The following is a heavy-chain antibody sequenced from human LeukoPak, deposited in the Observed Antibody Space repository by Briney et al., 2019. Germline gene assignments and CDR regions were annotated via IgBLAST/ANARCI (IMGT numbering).Heavy chain of an antibody. CDR1: GGTFSSYA. J-gene: IGHJ5*02. CDR2: IIPIFGTA. D-gene: IGHD6-13*01. V-gene: IGHV1-69*01. Sequence: SVKVSCKASGGTFSSYAISWVRQAPGQGLEWMGGIIPIFGTANYAQKFQGRVTITADESTSTAYIELSSLRSEDTAVYYCARTDIAAAGNWFDPWGQGTLVTVSS. CDR3: ARTDIAAAGNWFDP.